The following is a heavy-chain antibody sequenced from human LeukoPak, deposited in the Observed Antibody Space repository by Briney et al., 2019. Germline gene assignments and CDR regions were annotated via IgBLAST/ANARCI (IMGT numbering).Heavy chain of an antibody. CDR3: ARDQNPTVTTRGAFDI. D-gene: IGHD4-17*01. V-gene: IGHV1-8*01. Sequence: ASVKVSCKASGYTFTSYDINWVRQATGQGLEWMGWMNPNSGNTGYAQKFQGRVTMTRDTSISTAYMELSRLRSDDTAVYYCARDQNPTVTTRGAFDIWGQGTMVTVSS. CDR1: GYTFTSYD. CDR2: MNPNSGNT. J-gene: IGHJ3*02.